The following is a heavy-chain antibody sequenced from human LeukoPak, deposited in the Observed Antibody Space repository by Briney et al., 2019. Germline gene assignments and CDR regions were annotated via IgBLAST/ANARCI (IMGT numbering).Heavy chain of an antibody. D-gene: IGHD3-16*01. CDR3: ARMGSDY. V-gene: IGHV4-38-2*01. J-gene: IGHJ4*02. CDR1: GDAISSGNY. CDR2: IHHSGYT. Sequence: RPSETLSPTCVVSGDAISSGNYWGWIRQPPEKGLEWIGNIHHSGYTNYNPSLKSRVTISVDTSKNQFSLKMKSVTAADTAVYYCARMGSDYWGQGTLVTVSS.